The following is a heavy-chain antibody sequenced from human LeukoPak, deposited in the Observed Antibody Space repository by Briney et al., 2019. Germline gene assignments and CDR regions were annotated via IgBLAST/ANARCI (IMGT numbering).Heavy chain of an antibody. CDR3: AREVGYSYGEAFDY. CDR1: GYTFTSYG. CDR2: IIPIFGTA. D-gene: IGHD5-18*01. Sequence: ASVKVSCKASGYTFTSYGISWVRQAPGQGLEWMGGIIPIFGTANYAQKFQGRVTITTDESTSTAYMELSSLRSEDTAVYYCAREVGYSYGEAFDYWGQGTLVTVSS. V-gene: IGHV1-69*05. J-gene: IGHJ4*02.